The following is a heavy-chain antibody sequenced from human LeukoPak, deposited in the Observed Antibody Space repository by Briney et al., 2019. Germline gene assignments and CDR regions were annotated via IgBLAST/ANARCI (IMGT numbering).Heavy chain of an antibody. D-gene: IGHD3-10*01. V-gene: IGHV4-4*07. J-gene: IGHJ6*03. Sequence: PSETLSLTCTVSGGSISIYYWNWIRQPAGKGLEWIGRIFTSGTTNYDPSLKSRVTMSVDTSKNQFSLNLSSVTAADTAVYYCARESSGNYYNPLGYMVVWGKGTKVSVCS. CDR2: IFTSGTT. CDR1: GGSISIYY. CDR3: ARESSGNYYNPLGYMVV.